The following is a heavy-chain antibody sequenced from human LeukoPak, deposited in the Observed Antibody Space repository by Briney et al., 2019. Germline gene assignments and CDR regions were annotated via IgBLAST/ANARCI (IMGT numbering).Heavy chain of an antibody. CDR1: GYTFTSDE. J-gene: IGHJ4*02. CDR3: ARPSSSGWYY. CDR2: MNHNSSNT. Sequence: ASVKVSCKASGYTFTSDEINWVRDATGQGLEWMGWMNHNSSNTGYAQKLQGRVTMTRNTSISTAYMELSSLRSEDTAVYYCARPSSSGWYYWGQGTLVTVSS. V-gene: IGHV1-8*01. D-gene: IGHD6-19*01.